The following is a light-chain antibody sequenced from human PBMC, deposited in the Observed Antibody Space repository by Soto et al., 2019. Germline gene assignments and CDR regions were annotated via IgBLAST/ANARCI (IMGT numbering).Light chain of an antibody. Sequence: QSALTQPASVSGSPGQSITISCTGTSSDVGTYNLVSWYQQHPGEAPKLIIYEGSTRPSGVSNRFSGSQSGNTASLTISGLQAEDEADYYCCSYATSGTGVFGGGTQLTVL. CDR3: CSYATSGTGV. J-gene: IGLJ3*02. V-gene: IGLV2-23*01. CDR2: EGS. CDR1: SSDVGTYNL.